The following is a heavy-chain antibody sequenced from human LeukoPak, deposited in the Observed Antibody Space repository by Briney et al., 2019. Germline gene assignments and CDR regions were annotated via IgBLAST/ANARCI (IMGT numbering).Heavy chain of an antibody. J-gene: IGHJ4*02. Sequence: GGSLRLSCAASGFTFDVYAMHWVRQAPGKGLEWVATMSYDEKKYHADSVKGRFTISRDTSKNTLYLQMNSLSAEDTALYYCAKCIASGSYSFRFDYWGQGTLVTVSS. D-gene: IGHD3-10*01. V-gene: IGHV3-30*18. CDR2: MSYDEKK. CDR1: GFTFDVYA. CDR3: AKCIASGSYSFRFDY.